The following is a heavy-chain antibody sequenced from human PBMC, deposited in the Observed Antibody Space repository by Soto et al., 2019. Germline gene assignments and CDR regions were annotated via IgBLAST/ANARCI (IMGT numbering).Heavy chain of an antibody. Sequence: SETLSLTCAVSGVSISSGNWWTWVRQSPQRGLEYIGEIFHDGTANYYPSFERRIAISVDTSKNQFSLKLTSVTAADTAIYFCARLVSDTRLNYMYFDFWGQGTLVPSPQ. CDR3: ARLVSDTRLNYMYFDF. CDR2: IFHDGTA. J-gene: IGHJ4*02. CDR1: GVSISSGNW. V-gene: IGHV4-4*02. D-gene: IGHD3-10*01.